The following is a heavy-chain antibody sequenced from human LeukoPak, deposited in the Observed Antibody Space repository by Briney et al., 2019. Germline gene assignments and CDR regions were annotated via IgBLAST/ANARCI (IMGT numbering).Heavy chain of an antibody. CDR2: TYYRSKWYN. CDR1: GDSVSTNSS. D-gene: IGHD6-25*01. CDR3: ARSGRAGGYGDTIRKTQRAFDI. Sequence: SQTLSLTCVISGDSVSTNSSWNWIRQSPSRGLEWLGRTYYRSKWYNDYVVSVKGRINISPDTSKNQFSLKLSSVTAADTAVYYCARSGRAGGYGDTIRKTQRAFDIWGQGTMVTVSS. J-gene: IGHJ3*02. V-gene: IGHV6-1*01.